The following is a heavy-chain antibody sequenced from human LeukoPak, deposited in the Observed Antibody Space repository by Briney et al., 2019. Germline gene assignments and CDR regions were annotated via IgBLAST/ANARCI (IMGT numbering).Heavy chain of an antibody. CDR3: ASRRRSSFDY. V-gene: IGHV3-20*04. D-gene: IGHD6-6*01. Sequence: GGSLRLSCAASGFTFDEYGMSWVRQAPGKGLEWVSGINWNGGSTGYAYSVKGRFTISRDKAKNSLYMQMNSLRGEDTALYYCASRRRSSFDYWGQGTLVTVSS. CDR1: GFTFDEYG. CDR2: INWNGGST. J-gene: IGHJ4*02.